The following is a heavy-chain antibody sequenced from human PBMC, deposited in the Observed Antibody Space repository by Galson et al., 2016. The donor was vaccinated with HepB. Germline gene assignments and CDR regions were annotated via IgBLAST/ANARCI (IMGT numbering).Heavy chain of an antibody. CDR2: ISYDGTDK. Sequence: SLRLSCAASGFTFNTYAMHWVRQAPGKGLEWVALISYDGTDKYYADSVKGRFTISRDNSNTTMYVQMNSLRADDTAVSYCVREKSSWNLGKFYYYGLDVWGHETRVTVSS. CDR3: VREKSSWNLGKFYYYGLDV. CDR1: GFTFNTYA. V-gene: IGHV3-30*04. J-gene: IGHJ6*02. D-gene: IGHD2-15*01.